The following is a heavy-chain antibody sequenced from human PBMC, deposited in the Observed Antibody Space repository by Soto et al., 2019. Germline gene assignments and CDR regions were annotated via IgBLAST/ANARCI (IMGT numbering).Heavy chain of an antibody. CDR3: ARQLYSSSWDN. CDR2: IYPSDSDT. V-gene: IGHV5-51*01. J-gene: IGHJ4*02. CDR1: GYSFTSYW. D-gene: IGHD6-13*01. Sequence: WESLKISCEASGYSFTSYWIAWVRQMPGKGLEWMGIIYPSDSDTRYSPSFQGQVTISVDKSISTAYLQWSSLKASDTAMYYCARQLYSSSWDNWGQGTLVTVSS.